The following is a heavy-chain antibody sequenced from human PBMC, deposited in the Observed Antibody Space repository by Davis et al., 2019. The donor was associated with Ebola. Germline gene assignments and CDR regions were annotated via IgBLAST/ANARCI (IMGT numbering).Heavy chain of an antibody. CDR2: ISHGGIT. CDR3: ARTAMTSISDLGLGYNYFDP. CDR1: GGFFSGYF. D-gene: IGHD2-21*02. Sequence: SETLSLTCAVHGGFFSGYFWSWIRQPQGKGMEWIGQISHGGITNYNPSLKSRVTISMDTSNNQFYLRLDSVTAADTAVFYCARTAMTSISDLGLGYNYFDPWGQGTLVTVST. J-gene: IGHJ5*02. V-gene: IGHV4-34*01.